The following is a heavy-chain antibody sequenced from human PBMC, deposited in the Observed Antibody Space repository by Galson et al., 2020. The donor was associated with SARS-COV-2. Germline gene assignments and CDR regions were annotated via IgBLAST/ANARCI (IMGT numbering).Heavy chain of an antibody. D-gene: IGHD1-26*01. J-gene: IGHJ4*02. V-gene: IGHV4-59*01. CDR2: IPYSRSP. Sequence: ASETLSLTCTVSGASISSYYWSWIRQPPGKGLEWIGFIPYSRSPDYNPSLKSRITMFVDTSKKQFSLKLNSVTAADTAVYYCARGLGSTHFDYWGQGTLVTVSS. CDR3: ARGLGSTHFDY. CDR1: GASISSYY.